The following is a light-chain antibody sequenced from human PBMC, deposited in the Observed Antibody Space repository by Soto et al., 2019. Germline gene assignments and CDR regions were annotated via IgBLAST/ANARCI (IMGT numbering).Light chain of an antibody. CDR2: AVS. J-gene: IGLJ2*01. CDR3: LSYTSSSTLV. V-gene: IGLV2-14*03. Sequence: QSALTQPASVSGSPGQSITISCTGTSSDVGDYDYVSWYQHHPGKAPKLMIYAVSNRPSGVSNRFSGSKSGNTASLTISGLQAEDEADYYCLSYTSSSTLVFGGGTKLTVL. CDR1: SSDVGDYDY.